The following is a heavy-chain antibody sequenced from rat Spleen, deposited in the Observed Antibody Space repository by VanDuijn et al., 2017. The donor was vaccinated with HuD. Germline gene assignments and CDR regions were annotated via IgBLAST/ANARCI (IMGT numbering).Heavy chain of an antibody. CDR1: GFTFSDYN. J-gene: IGHJ2*01. CDR3: ARQVLTRDYFDY. Sequence: EVQLVESGGGLVQPGRSLKLSCAASGFTFSDYNMAWVRQAPKKGLEWVATIIYDGSRTYYRDSVKGRFTISRDNAKSTLYLQMDSLRSEDTATYYCARQVLTRDYFDYWGQGVMVTVSS. CDR2: IIYDGSRT. D-gene: IGHD1-3*01. V-gene: IGHV5S10*01.